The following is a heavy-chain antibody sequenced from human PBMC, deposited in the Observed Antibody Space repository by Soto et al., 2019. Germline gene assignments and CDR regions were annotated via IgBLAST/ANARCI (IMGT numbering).Heavy chain of an antibody. CDR1: GGTFSSYA. Sequence: QVQRVQSGAEVKKPGSSVKVSCKASGGTFSSYAISWVRQAPGQGLEWMGGIIPIFGTANYAQKFQGSVTISADKTTSGGDMELGSLRSEDTAVYYCARASGSYRQGWFDPWGQGTLVTVSS. D-gene: IGHD1-26*01. CDR2: IIPIFGTA. CDR3: ARASGSYRQGWFDP. V-gene: IGHV1-69*06. J-gene: IGHJ5*02.